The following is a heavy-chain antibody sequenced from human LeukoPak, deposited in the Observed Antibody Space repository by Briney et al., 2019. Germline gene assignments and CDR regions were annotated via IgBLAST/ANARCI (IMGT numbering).Heavy chain of an antibody. D-gene: IGHD5-24*01. CDR2: IYHSGST. Sequence: SGTLSLTCAVSGGSISSSNWWSWVRQPPGKGLEWIGEIYHSGSTNYNPSLKSRVTISVDKSKNQFSLKLSSVTAADTAVYYCASLFGMATNKWFDPWGQGTLVTVSS. CDR1: GGSISSSNW. CDR3: ASLFGMATNKWFDP. J-gene: IGHJ5*02. V-gene: IGHV4-4*02.